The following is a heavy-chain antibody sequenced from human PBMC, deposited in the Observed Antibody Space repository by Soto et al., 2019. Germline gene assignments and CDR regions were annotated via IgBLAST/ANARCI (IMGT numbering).Heavy chain of an antibody. D-gene: IGHD6-19*01. CDR2: IYYSGST. Sequence: SETLSLTCTVSGGSISSYYWSWIRQPPGKGLEWIGYIYYSGSTNYNPSLKSRVTISVDTSKNQFSLKVSSVTAADTAVYYCARDLAVAGTGYFDSWGQGTLVTVPS. CDR1: GGSISSYY. J-gene: IGHJ4*02. CDR3: ARDLAVAGTGYFDS. V-gene: IGHV4-59*01.